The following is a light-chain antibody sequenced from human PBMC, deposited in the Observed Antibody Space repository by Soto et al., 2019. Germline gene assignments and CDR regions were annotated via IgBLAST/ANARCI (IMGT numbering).Light chain of an antibody. CDR1: QSVSSN. CDR2: GAS. Sequence: EILMTQSPATLSVSPGERATLSCRASQSVSSNVAWYQQKPGQAPRLLIYGASTRATGIPARFSGSGSGTDFTLTITSLQSEDFAVYYCQQYNNWPPFTFGPGTKVDIK. V-gene: IGKV3-15*01. CDR3: QQYNNWPPFT. J-gene: IGKJ3*01.